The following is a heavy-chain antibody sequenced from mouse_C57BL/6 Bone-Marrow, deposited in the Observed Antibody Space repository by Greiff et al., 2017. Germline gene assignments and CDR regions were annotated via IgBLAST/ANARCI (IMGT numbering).Heavy chain of an antibody. D-gene: IGHD4-1*01. Sequence: EVQVVESGPGLVKPSQSLSLTCSVTGYSITSGYYWNWIRQFPGNKLEWMGYISYDGSNNYNPSLKNRISITRDTSKNQFFLKLNSVTTEDTATYYCARGVWAFDYWGQGTTLTVSS. CDR1: GYSITSGYY. J-gene: IGHJ2*01. V-gene: IGHV3-6*01. CDR3: ARGVWAFDY. CDR2: ISYDGSN.